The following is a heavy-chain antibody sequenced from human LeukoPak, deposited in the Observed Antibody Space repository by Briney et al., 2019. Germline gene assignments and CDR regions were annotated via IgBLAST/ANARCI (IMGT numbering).Heavy chain of an antibody. D-gene: IGHD6-13*01. CDR3: ARDNNSSSWPH. CDR2: INHSGST. Sequence: PSETLSLTCAVSGGSLSGYYWSWIRQPPGKGLEWIGEINHSGSTNYNPSLKSRVTISVDTSKNQFSLKLSSVTAADTAVYYCARDNNSSSWPHWGQGTLVTVSS. CDR1: GGSLSGYY. J-gene: IGHJ4*02. V-gene: IGHV4-34*01.